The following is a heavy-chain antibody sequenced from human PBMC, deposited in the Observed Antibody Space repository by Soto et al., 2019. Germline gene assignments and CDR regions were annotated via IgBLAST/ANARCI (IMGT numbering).Heavy chain of an antibody. CDR1: GYIFSNYY. CDR2: INPSGSST. D-gene: IGHD3-9*01. V-gene: IGHV1-46*01. J-gene: IGHJ5*02. CDR3: ARVVSPYYDVLTGNWFDP. Sequence: ASVKVSCKASGYIFSNYYIHWVRQAPGQGLEWMGIINPSGSSTRYAQKFQGRVTMTRDTSSSTVYMELSRLKSDDTAVYYCARVVSPYYDVLTGNWFDPWGQGTLVTVSS.